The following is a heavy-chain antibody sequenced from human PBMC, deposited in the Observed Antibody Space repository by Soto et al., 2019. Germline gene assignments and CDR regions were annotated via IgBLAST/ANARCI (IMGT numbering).Heavy chain of an antibody. D-gene: IGHD2-15*01. CDR3: ATGSRYCSGGSCLDYFEY. CDR2: FDPEDGET. CDR1: GYTLTELS. J-gene: IGHJ4*02. Sequence: ASVKVSCKVSGYTLTELSMHWVRQAPGKGLEWMGGFDPEDGETIYAQKFQGRVTMTEDTSTDTAYMELSSLRSEDTAVYYCATGSRYCSGGSCLDYFEYWGQGTLVTVSS. V-gene: IGHV1-24*01.